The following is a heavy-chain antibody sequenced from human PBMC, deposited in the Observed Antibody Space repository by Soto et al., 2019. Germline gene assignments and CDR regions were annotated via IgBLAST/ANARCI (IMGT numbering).Heavy chain of an antibody. CDR1: GFPFSFDG. J-gene: IGHJ3*02. V-gene: IGHV3-33*01. D-gene: IGHD3-3*02. CDR2: IVSDGSAI. Sequence: PGGSLRLSCAVSGFPFSFDGFHWFRQSPGNGLEWLGVIVSDGSAIYHADSLEGRFFISRDNSKDILYLQMNSLRVEDTAVYYCARDDAFDNENGFDMWGQGTMVTVSS. CDR3: ARDDAFDNENGFDM.